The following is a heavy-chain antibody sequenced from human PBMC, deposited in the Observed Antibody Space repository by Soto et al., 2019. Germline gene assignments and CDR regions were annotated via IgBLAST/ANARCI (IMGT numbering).Heavy chain of an antibody. CDR1: GFTFRDYG. CDR2: IYYDGSGS. D-gene: IGHD2-15*01. CDR3: VRDDCSGGTCYGGY. V-gene: IGHV3-33*01. Sequence: QVQLVESGGGVVQPGGSLRLSCEASGFTFRDYGFHWVRQAPGKGLEWVALIYYDGSGSDSEHSVRGRFIFSRDISTNPLYLQMNSLRAEDTAVYYCVRDDCSGGTCYGGYWGQGTLVTVSS. J-gene: IGHJ4*02.